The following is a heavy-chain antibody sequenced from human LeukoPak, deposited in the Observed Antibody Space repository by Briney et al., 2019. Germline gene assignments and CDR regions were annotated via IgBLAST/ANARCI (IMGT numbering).Heavy chain of an antibody. D-gene: IGHD6-19*01. CDR2: IYYSGST. CDR1: GGSISSSSYY. V-gene: IGHV4-39*01. Sequence: PSETLSLTCTVSGGSISSSSYYWGWIRQPPGKGLEWIGSIYYSGSTYYNPSLKSRVTISVDTSKNQFSLKLSSVTAADTAVYYCARHIPDIAVAGTGYFDYWGQGTLVTASS. J-gene: IGHJ4*02. CDR3: ARHIPDIAVAGTGYFDY.